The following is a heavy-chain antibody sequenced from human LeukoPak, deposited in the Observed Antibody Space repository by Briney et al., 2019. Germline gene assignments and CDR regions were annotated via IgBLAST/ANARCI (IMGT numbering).Heavy chain of an antibody. CDR3: ATSSRTYSSTDY. V-gene: IGHV1-69*11. CDR2: IIPILGSA. D-gene: IGHD6-13*01. CDR1: GGTFSSYA. Sequence: GASVTVSCKASGGTFSSYAISWVRQAPGQGLEWMGWIIPILGSANYAQSFQGRVTMTADESTSTAYMELSSLRSEDTAVYYCATSSRTYSSTDYWGQGTLVTVSS. J-gene: IGHJ4*02.